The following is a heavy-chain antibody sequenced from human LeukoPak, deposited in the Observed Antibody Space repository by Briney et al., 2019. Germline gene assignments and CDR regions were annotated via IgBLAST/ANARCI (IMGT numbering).Heavy chain of an antibody. CDR3: ASQPYYDILTGYSHFDQ. Sequence: KPSETLSLTCIVTGGSIRSSSYYWGWIRQPPGKGLEWIGSIYYSGSTYYNPSLKSRVTISVDTSTNQFSLKLSSVTAADTAVYYCASQPYYDILTGYSHFDQWGQGTLVTVSS. D-gene: IGHD3-9*01. CDR2: IYYSGST. V-gene: IGHV4-39*01. J-gene: IGHJ4*02. CDR1: GGSIRSSSYY.